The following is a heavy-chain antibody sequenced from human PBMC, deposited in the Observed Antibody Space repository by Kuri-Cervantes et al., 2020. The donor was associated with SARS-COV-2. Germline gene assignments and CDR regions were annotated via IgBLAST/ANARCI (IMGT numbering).Heavy chain of an antibody. D-gene: IGHD6-6*01. Sequence: GSLRLSCTVSGGSISSGYYWGWIRQPPGKGLEWIGSIYHSGSTYYNPSLKSRVTISVDTSKNQFSLKLSSVTAADTAVYYCARLGRDSSSQTYWGQGTLVTVSS. CDR2: IYHSGST. V-gene: IGHV4-38-2*02. CDR3: ARLGRDSSSQTY. CDR1: GGSISSGYY. J-gene: IGHJ4*02.